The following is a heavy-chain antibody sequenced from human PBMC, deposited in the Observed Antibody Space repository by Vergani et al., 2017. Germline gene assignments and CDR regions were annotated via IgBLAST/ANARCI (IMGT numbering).Heavy chain of an antibody. CDR3: ATDRSYDILTGYSTGYMDV. J-gene: IGHJ6*03. Sequence: QVQLVQSGAEVKKPGASVKVSCKVSGYTLTELSMHWVRQAPGKGLEWMGGFDPEDGETIYAQKFQGRVTMTEATSTDTAYMELSSLRSEDTAVYYCATDRSYDILTGYSTGYMDVWGKGTTVTVSS. D-gene: IGHD3-9*01. CDR2: FDPEDGET. V-gene: IGHV1-24*01. CDR1: GYTLTELS.